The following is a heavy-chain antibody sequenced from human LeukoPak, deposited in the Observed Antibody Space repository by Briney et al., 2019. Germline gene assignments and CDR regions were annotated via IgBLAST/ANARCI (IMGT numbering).Heavy chain of an antibody. CDR1: GFTFDDYA. CDR3: AKDRGPHYGGELDY. V-gene: IGHV3-9*03. J-gene: IGHJ4*02. Sequence: GGSLRLSCAASGFTFDDYAMHWVRLAPGKGLEWVSGISWNSGSIGYADSVKGRFTISRDNAKNSLYLQMNSLRSEDMALYYCAKDRGPHYGGELDYWGQGTLVTVSS. CDR2: ISWNSGSI. D-gene: IGHD4-17*01.